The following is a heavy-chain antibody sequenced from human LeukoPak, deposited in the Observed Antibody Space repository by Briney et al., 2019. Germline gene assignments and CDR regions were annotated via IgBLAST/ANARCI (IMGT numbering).Heavy chain of an antibody. CDR3: ARARLRSGGYYFDY. V-gene: IGHV3-7*03. D-gene: IGHD3-10*01. J-gene: IGHJ4*02. CDR1: GFTFSSYW. Sequence: PGGSLRLSCAASGFTFSSYWMSWVRQAPGKGLEWVANIKQDGSEKYYVDSVKGRFTIPRDNAKNSLYLQMNSLRAEDTAVYYCARARLRSGGYYFDYWGQGTLVTVSS. CDR2: IKQDGSEK.